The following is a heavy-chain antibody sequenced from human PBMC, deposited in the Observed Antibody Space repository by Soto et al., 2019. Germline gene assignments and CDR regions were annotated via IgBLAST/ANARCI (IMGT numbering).Heavy chain of an antibody. J-gene: IGHJ4*02. CDR2: IWYDGSNK. CDR3: ARDPCDRRYGAYVEPTPFFDY. Sequence: QVQLVESGGGVVQPGRSLRLSCAASGFTFSSYGMHWVRQAPGKGLEWVAVIWYDGSNKYYADSVKGRFTISRDNSKNTRYLQMNSLRAEDTAVYYCARDPCDRRYGAYVEPTPFFDYWGQGTLVTVSS. D-gene: IGHD4-17*01. CDR1: GFTFSSYG. V-gene: IGHV3-33*01.